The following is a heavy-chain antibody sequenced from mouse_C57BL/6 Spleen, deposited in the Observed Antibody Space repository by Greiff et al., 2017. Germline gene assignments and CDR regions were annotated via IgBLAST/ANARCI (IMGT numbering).Heavy chain of an antibody. D-gene: IGHD1-1*01. CDR1: GYTFTDYT. V-gene: IGHV1-78*01. CDR3: ARLHFGSSYYYDMDY. J-gene: IGHJ4*01. Sequence: QVQLKQSDAELVKPGASVKISCKVSGYTFTDYTIHWMKQRPEQGLEWIGYIYPRDGSTKYNEKFKGKATLTADKSSSTAYMQLNSLTSEDSAVYLCARLHFGSSYYYDMDYWGQGTSVTVSS. CDR2: IYPRDGST.